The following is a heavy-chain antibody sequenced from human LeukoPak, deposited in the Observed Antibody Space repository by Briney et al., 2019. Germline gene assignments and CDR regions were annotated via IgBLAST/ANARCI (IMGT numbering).Heavy chain of an antibody. CDR2: IRNDGSII. D-gene: IGHD6-13*01. V-gene: IGHV3-30*02. Sequence: GGSLRLSCAASGFTFSSYGMHWIRQAPGKGLEWVAFIRNDGSIIYNADSVKGRFTISRDNSKNTLYLQMNSLRAEDTAVYYCARAPYIPAAGTNSGARWGYLDYWGQGTLVTVSS. CDR1: GFTFSSYG. CDR3: ARAPYIPAAGTNSGARWGYLDY. J-gene: IGHJ4*02.